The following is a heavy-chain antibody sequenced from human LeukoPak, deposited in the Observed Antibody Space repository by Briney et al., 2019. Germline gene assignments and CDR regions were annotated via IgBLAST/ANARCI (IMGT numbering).Heavy chain of an antibody. D-gene: IGHD3-10*01. J-gene: IGHJ4*02. CDR3: AGDYGSWSYRFDY. CDR2: IYYSGST. V-gene: IGHV4-59*12. Sequence: SETLSLTCTFSGASISSYSWSWVRQPPGRGLEWIGYIYYSGSTTYNPSLKSRVTISLDTSRSQFSLKLNSVTAADTAVYYCAGDYGSWSYRFDYWGQGTLVTVSS. CDR1: GASISSYS.